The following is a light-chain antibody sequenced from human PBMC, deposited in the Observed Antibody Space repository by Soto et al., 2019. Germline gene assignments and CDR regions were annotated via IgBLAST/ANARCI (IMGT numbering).Light chain of an antibody. Sequence: DIQMTQSPSTLSASVGDRVTITCRASQSISSWLAWYQQKPGKAPKLLIYKGSSLESGVPSRFSGSGSGTEFTLTIISLEPDDFATYYCQQYNSYWTFGQGTKVDIK. CDR1: QSISSW. J-gene: IGKJ1*01. CDR2: KGS. CDR3: QQYNSYWT. V-gene: IGKV1-5*03.